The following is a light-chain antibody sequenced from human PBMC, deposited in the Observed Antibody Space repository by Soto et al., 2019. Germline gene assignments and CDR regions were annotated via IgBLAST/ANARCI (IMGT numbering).Light chain of an antibody. J-gene: IGKJ2*01. V-gene: IGKV3-20*01. CDR2: GAS. Sequence: EIVLTQSPGTLSLSPGERAILSCRASQSVSSSYLAWYQKKPGQAPRLLIYGASSRATGIPDRISGGGSGTDFTLTISRLEPEDFAVYYCQQYGSSPYTFGQGTKLEIK. CDR1: QSVSSSY. CDR3: QQYGSSPYT.